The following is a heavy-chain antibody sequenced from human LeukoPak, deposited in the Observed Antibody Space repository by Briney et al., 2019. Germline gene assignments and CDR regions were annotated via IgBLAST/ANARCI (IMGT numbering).Heavy chain of an antibody. CDR1: GASVSGSAYY. Sequence: SETLSLTCTVSGASVSGSAYYWGWIRQPPGKGLEWIGNIYYSGSTYYNESLESRVTISIDTSKNRFSLKLNSVTAADTAMYYCAKSGGYGLIDYWGQGTLVTVSS. CDR3: AKSGGYGLIDY. J-gene: IGHJ4*02. D-gene: IGHD1-26*01. CDR2: IYYSGST. V-gene: IGHV4-39*01.